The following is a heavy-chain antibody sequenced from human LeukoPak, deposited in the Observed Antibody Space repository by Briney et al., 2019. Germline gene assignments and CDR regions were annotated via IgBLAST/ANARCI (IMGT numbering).Heavy chain of an antibody. CDR1: GFTFDDYG. J-gene: IGHJ4*02. CDR2: INWNGGST. D-gene: IGHD3-22*01. V-gene: IGHV3-20*04. Sequence: RPGGSLRLSCAASGFTFDDYGMSWVRQAPGKGLEWVSGINWNGGSTGYADSVKGRFTISRDNAKNSLYLQMNSLRAEDTAVYYCAKAYYYDSSGYHPFDYWGQGTLVTVSS. CDR3: AKAYYYDSSGYHPFDY.